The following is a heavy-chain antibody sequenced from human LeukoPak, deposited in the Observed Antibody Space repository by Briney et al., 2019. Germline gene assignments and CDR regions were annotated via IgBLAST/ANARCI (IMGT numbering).Heavy chain of an antibody. CDR3: ARGDFWSGYLLDY. CDR1: GFTFDDYA. Sequence: PGGSLRLSCAVSGFTFDDYAMHWVRQVPGKGLEWVSGINWNSDSIGYADSVKGRFTISRDNAKNSLYLQMNSLRAEDTAVYYCARGDFWSGYLLDYWGQGTLVTVSS. D-gene: IGHD3-3*01. J-gene: IGHJ4*02. V-gene: IGHV3-9*01. CDR2: INWNSDSI.